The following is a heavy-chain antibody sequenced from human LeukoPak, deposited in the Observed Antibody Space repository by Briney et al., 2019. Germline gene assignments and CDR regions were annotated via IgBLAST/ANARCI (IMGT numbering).Heavy chain of an antibody. CDR3: ARSAREYYDSTGYYGDYQYYYYMDV. D-gene: IGHD3-22*01. J-gene: IGHJ6*03. V-gene: IGHV3-11*01. CDR1: GFTFSDYY. Sequence: PGGSLRLSCAASGFTFSDYYMSWIRQAPGKGLEWVSYISSSGSTIYYADSVKGRFTISRDNAKNSLYLQMNSLRSEDTAVYYCARSAREYYDSTGYYGDYQYYYYMDVWGKGATVTVSS. CDR2: ISSSGSTI.